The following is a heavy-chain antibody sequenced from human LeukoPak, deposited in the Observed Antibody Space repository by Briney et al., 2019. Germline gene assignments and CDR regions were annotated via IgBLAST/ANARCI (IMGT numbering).Heavy chain of an antibody. J-gene: IGHJ4*02. Sequence: SVKVSCKASGGTFSSYAISWVRQAPGQGLEWMGGIIPIFGTANYAQKFQGRVTITTDESTSTAYMELSSLRSEDTAVYYCARDLAYGYEEFDHWGQGTLVTVSS. CDR2: IIPIFGTA. D-gene: IGHD5-18*01. CDR1: GGTFSSYA. CDR3: ARDLAYGYEEFDH. V-gene: IGHV1-69*05.